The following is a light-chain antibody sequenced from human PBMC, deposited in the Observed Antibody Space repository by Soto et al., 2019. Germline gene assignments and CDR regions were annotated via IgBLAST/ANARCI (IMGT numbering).Light chain of an antibody. Sequence: EIVLTQSPGTLSLSPGERATLSCRASQSVSSSYLAWYQQKPGQAPRLLIYGASSRATGIPDRFSGSGSGTDFTLTISRLEPEDFAVYYCQQYGSLFGPGTTVDIK. CDR2: GAS. V-gene: IGKV3-20*01. CDR3: QQYGSL. CDR1: QSVSSSY. J-gene: IGKJ3*01.